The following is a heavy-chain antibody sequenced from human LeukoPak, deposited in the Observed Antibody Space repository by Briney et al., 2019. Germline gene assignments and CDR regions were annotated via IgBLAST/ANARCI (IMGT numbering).Heavy chain of an antibody. CDR1: GFTFSSYT. CDR2: ITGGSSNI. J-gene: IGHJ5*02. D-gene: IGHD6-13*01. Sequence: GGSLRLSCAASGFTFSSYTINWVRQAPGKGLEWVSSITGGSSNIYYADSVKGRFTISRDSAKKSVYLQLSSLRAEDTAVYYCARGYAQHLVNWFDPWGQGTLVTVSS. CDR3: ARGYAQHLVNWFDP. V-gene: IGHV3-21*01.